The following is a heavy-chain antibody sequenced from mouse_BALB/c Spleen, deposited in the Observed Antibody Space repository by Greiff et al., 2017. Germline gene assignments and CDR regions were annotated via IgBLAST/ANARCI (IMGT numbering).Heavy chain of an antibody. CDR1: GFTFTDYY. V-gene: IGHV14-3*02. CDR3: GRRYDYAMDY. J-gene: IGHJ4*01. CDR2: IDPANGNT. D-gene: IGHD2-14*01. Sequence: EVQLQQSGAELVKPGASVKLSCTASGFTFTDYYMHWVKQRPEQGLEWIGRIDPANGNTNYDQKFKGKATITADTSSNTAYLQLSSLTSEDTAVYYCGRRYDYAMDYWGQGTSVTVSS.